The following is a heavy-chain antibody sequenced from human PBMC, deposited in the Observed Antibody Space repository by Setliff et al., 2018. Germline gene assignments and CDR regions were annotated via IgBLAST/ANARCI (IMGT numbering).Heavy chain of an antibody. CDR2: INRDGSSI. J-gene: IGHJ3*02. D-gene: IGHD3-10*01. CDR1: GFTFSNYW. Sequence: GESLKISCAASGFTFSNYWMHWVRQAPGKGLVWVSHINRDGSSIRYADSVKGRFTISRNIAKNTLYLQINSLRAEDTAVYYCARAFGGNSDAFDIWGQGTMVTVSS. CDR3: ARAFGGNSDAFDI. V-gene: IGHV3-74*01.